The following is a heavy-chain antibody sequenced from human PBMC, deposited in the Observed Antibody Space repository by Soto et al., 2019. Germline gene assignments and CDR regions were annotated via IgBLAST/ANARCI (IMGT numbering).Heavy chain of an antibody. CDR3: ARDSYYLY. CDR2: IYYSGST. CDR1: GESISRYS. D-gene: IGHD3-16*01. Sequence: PSETLSLTCPVSGESISRYSWSWIRQPPGKGLEWIGYIYYSGSTNYHPSLKSRVTISVDTSKNQFSLKLSSVTAADTAVYYCARDSYYLYWGQGTLVTVSS. V-gene: IGHV4-59*01. J-gene: IGHJ4*02.